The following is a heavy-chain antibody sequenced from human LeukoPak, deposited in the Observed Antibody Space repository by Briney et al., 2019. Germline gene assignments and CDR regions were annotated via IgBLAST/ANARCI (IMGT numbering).Heavy chain of an antibody. CDR3: ARPHNNSLDNAFDI. V-gene: IGHV3-53*01. CDR2: IYTRGNT. Sequence: GGSLRLSCAASGFVVSDTFMSWFRQAPGKGLEWVSVIYTRGNTFYADSVKSRFTISRDNSENTLYLQMNNLRAEDTAVYYCARPHNNSLDNAFDIWGQGTWVTVSS. J-gene: IGHJ3*02. D-gene: IGHD1/OR15-1a*01. CDR1: GFVVSDTF.